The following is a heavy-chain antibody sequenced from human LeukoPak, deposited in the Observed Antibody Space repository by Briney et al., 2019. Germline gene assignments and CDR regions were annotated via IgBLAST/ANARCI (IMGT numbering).Heavy chain of an antibody. Sequence: GGSLRLSCAASGFTFSSYWMSWVRQAPGKGLEWVANIKQDGSEKYYVDSVKGRFTISRDNAKNSLYLQMSSLRAEDTAVYYCAKTQGTYYYESSGYDPYDYWGQGTLVTVSS. D-gene: IGHD3-22*01. CDR1: GFTFSSYW. CDR2: IKQDGSEK. J-gene: IGHJ4*02. V-gene: IGHV3-7*03. CDR3: AKTQGTYYYESSGYDPYDY.